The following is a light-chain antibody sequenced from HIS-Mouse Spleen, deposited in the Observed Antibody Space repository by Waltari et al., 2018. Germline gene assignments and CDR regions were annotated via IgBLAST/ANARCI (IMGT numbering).Light chain of an antibody. CDR3: CSYAGSSTWV. CDR2: EGS. V-gene: IGLV2-23*01. J-gene: IGLJ3*02. CDR1: SSDVGSYNL. Sequence: QSALTQPASVSGSPGQSITISCTGTSSDVGSYNLVSWYQQHPGKAPKLMIYEGSKRPAGVSNRFSGSKSSNTDSLTISGLQAEDEADYYCCSYAGSSTWVFGGGTKLTVL.